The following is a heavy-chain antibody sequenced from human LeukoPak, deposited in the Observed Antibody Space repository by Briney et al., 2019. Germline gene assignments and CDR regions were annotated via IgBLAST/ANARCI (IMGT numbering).Heavy chain of an antibody. Sequence: GGSLRLSCAASGFTFSSYTMSWVRQAPGKGLERVSGISGRSDSIYYADSVEGRFTISRDYSKSTVYLQMNSLRAEDTAVYYCAKVDFWSLDYWGQGTLVTVSS. J-gene: IGHJ4*02. CDR1: GFTFSSYT. CDR3: AKVDFWSLDY. V-gene: IGHV3-23*01. D-gene: IGHD3-3*01. CDR2: ISGRSDSI.